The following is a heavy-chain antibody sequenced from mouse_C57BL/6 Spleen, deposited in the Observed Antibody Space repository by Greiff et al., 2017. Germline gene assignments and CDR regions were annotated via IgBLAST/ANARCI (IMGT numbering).Heavy chain of an antibody. CDR1: GFTFSDYG. J-gene: IGHJ3*01. Sequence: EVQLVESGGGLVKPGGSLKLSCAASGFTFSDYGMHWVRQAPEKGLEWVAYISSGSSTIYYADTVKGRFTISRDNAKNTLFLQMTSLRSEDTAMYYCAEDYDYTWVAYWGQGTLVTVSA. D-gene: IGHD2-4*01. CDR3: AEDYDYTWVAY. V-gene: IGHV5-17*01. CDR2: ISSGSSTI.